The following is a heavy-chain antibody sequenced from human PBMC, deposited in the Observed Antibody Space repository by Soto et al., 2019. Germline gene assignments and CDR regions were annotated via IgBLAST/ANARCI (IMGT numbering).Heavy chain of an antibody. J-gene: IGHJ4*02. CDR1: GGAFNGYY. Sequence: QIHLQQWGAGLLQPSETLSLTCAVNGGAFNGYYWTWIRQSQGKGLQWIGEINHSGTVDYNPSLKGRVTFSVNKSKKQFSLTLTSVTAADTAVYYCARVGAALVRGSIGGFDYGGQGTLVTVTS. CDR2: INHSGTV. CDR3: ARVGAALVRGSIGGFDY. V-gene: IGHV4-34*01. D-gene: IGHD3-10*01.